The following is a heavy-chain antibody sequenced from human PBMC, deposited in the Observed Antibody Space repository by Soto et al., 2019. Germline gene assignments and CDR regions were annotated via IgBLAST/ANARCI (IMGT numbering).Heavy chain of an antibody. CDR2: INHSGST. J-gene: IGHJ6*02. CDR1: GGSFSGYY. D-gene: IGHD3-3*01. V-gene: IGHV4-34*01. CDR3: ASMTPDYDFWSGYGTYYYYDGMDV. Sequence: SETLSLTCAVYGGSFSGYYWSWIRQPPGKGLEWIGEINHSGSTNYNPSLKSRVTISVDTSKNQFSLKLSSVTAADTAVYYCASMTPDYDFWSGYGTYYYYDGMDVWGQGTTVTVSS.